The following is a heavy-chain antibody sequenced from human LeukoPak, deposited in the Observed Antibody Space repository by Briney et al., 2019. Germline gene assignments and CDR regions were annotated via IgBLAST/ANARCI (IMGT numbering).Heavy chain of an antibody. J-gene: IGHJ4*02. CDR2: IGASGRSI. CDR1: GFTFSSYA. D-gene: IGHD3-10*01. Sequence: GGSLRLSCAASGFTFSSYAMSWVRQAPGKGLEWVSGIGASGRSIYYADSVKGRFTISRDTSKNTLFLDMNSLRAEDTAVYYCANSPYYYASGRSRATYYFDHWGQGTLVTVSS. CDR3: ANSPYYYASGRSRATYYFDH. V-gene: IGHV3-23*01.